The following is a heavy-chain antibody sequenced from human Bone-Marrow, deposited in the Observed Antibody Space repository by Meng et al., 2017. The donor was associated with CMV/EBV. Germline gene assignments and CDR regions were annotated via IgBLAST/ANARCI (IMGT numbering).Heavy chain of an antibody. CDR1: GFTFSSYC. V-gene: IGHV3-48*01. D-gene: IGHD1-26*01. J-gene: IGHJ4*02. CDR3: AKDRVGATGY. CDR2: ISGSGSNV. Sequence: GESLKISCVASGFTFSSYCMNWVRQAPGKGLEWVSYISGSGSNVHYADSVKGRFTISRDNSKNTLYLQMNSLRAEDTAVYYCAKDRVGATGYWGQGTLVTVSS.